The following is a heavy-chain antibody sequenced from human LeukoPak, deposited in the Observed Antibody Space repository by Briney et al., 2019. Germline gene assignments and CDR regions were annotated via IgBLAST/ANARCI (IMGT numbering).Heavy chain of an antibody. CDR2: ISYDGSNK. D-gene: IGHD6-13*01. J-gene: IGHJ4*02. V-gene: IGHV3-30*18. CDR1: GFTFSSYG. CDR3: AKYSSSWPFDY. Sequence: GRSLRLSCAASGFTFSSYGMHWVRQAPGKGLGWVAVISYDGSNKYYADSVKGRFTISRDNSKNTLYLQMNSLRAEDTAVYYCAKYSSSWPFDYWGQGTLVTVSS.